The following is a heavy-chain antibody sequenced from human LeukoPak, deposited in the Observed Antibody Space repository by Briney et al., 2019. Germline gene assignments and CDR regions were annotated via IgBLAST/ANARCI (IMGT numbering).Heavy chain of an antibody. CDR2: ISYDGSYK. CDR3: ARDRSIGITTADRSFEY. V-gene: IGHV3-30-3*01. D-gene: IGHD3-10*01. J-gene: IGHJ4*02. Sequence: GRSLRLSCAASGFTFSSYAMHWVRQAPGKGLEWVAVISYDGSYKYYADSVRDRFSISRDNSKNTLYLQMDSLGAEDTAVYYCARDRSIGITTADRSFEYWGQGILVSVSS. CDR1: GFTFSSYA.